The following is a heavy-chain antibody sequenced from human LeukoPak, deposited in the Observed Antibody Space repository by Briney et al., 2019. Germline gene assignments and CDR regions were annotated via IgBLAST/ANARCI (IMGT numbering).Heavy chain of an antibody. CDR1: GFTSNSFP. J-gene: IGHJ4*02. CDR3: ARVLGFGSPPAY. CDR2: ISFDGSDK. V-gene: IGHV3-30*04. D-gene: IGHD3-10*01. Sequence: PGGSLRLSCAASGFTSNSFPMHWVRQAPGKGREWVGLISFDGSDKSYADSVEGRFPISRHNSKNKLYLQMNSLSAEHTAVYYCARVLGFGSPPAYWGQGTLVSVSS.